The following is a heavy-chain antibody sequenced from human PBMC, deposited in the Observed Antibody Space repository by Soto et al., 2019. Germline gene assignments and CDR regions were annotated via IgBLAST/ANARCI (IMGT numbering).Heavy chain of an antibody. CDR1: GFTFSGSA. V-gene: IGHV3-73*02. CDR3: TRHTGIAAAFDY. D-gene: IGHD6-13*01. Sequence: EVQLVESGGGLVQPGGSPKLSCAASGFTFSGSAMHWVRQASGKGLEWVGRIRSKANSYATAYAASVKGRFTISRDDSKNTAYLQMNSLKTEDTAVYYCTRHTGIAAAFDYWGQGTLVTVSS. J-gene: IGHJ4*02. CDR2: IRSKANSYAT.